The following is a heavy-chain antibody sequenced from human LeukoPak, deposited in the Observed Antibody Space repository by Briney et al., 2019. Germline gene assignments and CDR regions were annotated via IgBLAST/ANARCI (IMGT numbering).Heavy chain of an antibody. CDR2: IRYDGSNK. CDR1: GFTFSSYG. Sequence: GGSLRLSCAASGFTFSSYGMHWVRQAPGKGLEWVAFIRYDGSNKYYADSVKGRFTISRDNSKNTLYLQMNSLRAEDTAVYYCARRSTERWLQRRGIDAFDIWGQGTMVTVSS. D-gene: IGHD5-24*01. V-gene: IGHV3-30*02. J-gene: IGHJ3*02. CDR3: ARRSTERWLQRRGIDAFDI.